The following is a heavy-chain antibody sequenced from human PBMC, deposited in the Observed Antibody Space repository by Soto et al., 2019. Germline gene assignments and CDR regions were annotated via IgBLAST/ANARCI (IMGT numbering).Heavy chain of an antibody. J-gene: IGHJ6*03. CDR3: ARGRGACTNGVCHHYYYYYMDV. D-gene: IGHD2-8*01. CDR2: MNPNSGNT. CDR1: GYTFTSYD. Sequence: GASVKVSCKASGYTFTSYDINWVRQATGQGLEWMGWMNPNSGNTGYAQKFQGRVTMTRNTSISTAYMELSSLRSEDTAVYYCARGRGACTNGVCHHYYYYYMDVWGKGTTVTVSS. V-gene: IGHV1-8*01.